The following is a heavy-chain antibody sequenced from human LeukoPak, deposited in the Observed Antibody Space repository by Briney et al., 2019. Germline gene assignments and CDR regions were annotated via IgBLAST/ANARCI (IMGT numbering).Heavy chain of an antibody. V-gene: IGHV3-49*03. CDR1: GFTFSSYW. CDR2: IRSKAYGGTT. J-gene: IGHJ4*02. D-gene: IGHD2-15*01. CDR3: TRALRYCSGGSCFLDY. Sequence: GGSLRLSCAASGFTFSSYWMSWFRQAPGKGLEWVGFIRSKAYGGTTEYAASVKGRFTISRDDSKSIAYLQMNSLKTEDTAVYYCTRALRYCSGGSCFLDYWGQGTLVTVSS.